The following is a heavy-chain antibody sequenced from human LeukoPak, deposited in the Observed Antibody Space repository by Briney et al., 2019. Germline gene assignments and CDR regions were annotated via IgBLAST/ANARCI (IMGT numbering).Heavy chain of an antibody. CDR2: IFYYGKR. CDR1: GGSISSSNW. CDR3: ASGYGDRNYYYYYYMDV. D-gene: IGHD4-17*01. V-gene: IGHV4-4*02. J-gene: IGHJ6*03. Sequence: SETLSLTCAVSGGSISSSNWWSWVRQPPGKGLEWIATIFYYGKRYYNPSLQSRVTISLDTSKNQFSLKLSSVTAADTAVYYCASGYGDRNYYYYYYMDVWGKGTTVTVS.